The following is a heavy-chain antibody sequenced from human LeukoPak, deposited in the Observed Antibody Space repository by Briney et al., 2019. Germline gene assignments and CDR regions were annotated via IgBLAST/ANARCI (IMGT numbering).Heavy chain of an antibody. CDR2: IDWDDDK. D-gene: IGHD3-3*01. V-gene: IGHV2-70*11. CDR3: ARIQYYDFWSGYNWFDP. CDR1: GFSLSTSGMC. Sequence: SGPTLVNPTQTLTLTCTFSGFSLSTSGMCVSRIRQPPGKALEWLARIDWDDDKYYSTSLKTRLTISKDTSKNQVVLTMTNMDPVDTATYYCARIQYYDFWSGYNWFDPWGQGTLVTVSS. J-gene: IGHJ5*02.